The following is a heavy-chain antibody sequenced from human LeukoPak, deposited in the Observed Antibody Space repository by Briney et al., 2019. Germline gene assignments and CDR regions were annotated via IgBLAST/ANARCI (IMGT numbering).Heavy chain of an antibody. J-gene: IGHJ5*02. CDR2: IIPIFGTA. D-gene: IGHD2-15*01. V-gene: IGHV1-69*05. CDR1: GGTFSSYA. CDR3: ARVGCSGGSCYPRFDP. Sequence: SVKVSCKASGGTFSSYAIRWVRQAPGQGLEWMGRIIPIFGTANYAQKFQGRVTITTDESTSTAYMELSSLRSEDTAVYYCARVGCSGGSCYPRFDPWGQGTLVTVSS.